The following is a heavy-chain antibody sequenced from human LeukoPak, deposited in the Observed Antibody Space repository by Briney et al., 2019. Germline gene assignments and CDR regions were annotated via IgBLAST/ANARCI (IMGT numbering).Heavy chain of an antibody. CDR3: AREGWELQTDAFDI. D-gene: IGHD1-26*01. CDR2: ISAYNGNT. CDR1: GYTFTSYG. V-gene: IGHV1-18*01. Sequence: ASVKVSCKASGYTFTSYGISWVRQAPGQGLEWMGWISAYNGNTHYAQKLQGRATMTTDTSTTTAYMELRCLRSDDTAIYYCAREGWELQTDAFDIWGQGTMVTVSS. J-gene: IGHJ3*02.